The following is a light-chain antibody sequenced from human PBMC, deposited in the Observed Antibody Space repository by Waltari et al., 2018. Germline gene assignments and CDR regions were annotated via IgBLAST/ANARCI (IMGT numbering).Light chain of an antibody. V-gene: IGKV1-5*03. J-gene: IGKJ1*01. CDR2: KAS. CDR1: QSVSSW. Sequence: DIQMTQSTSTLSASGGEKVTITCRASQSVSSWLVWYQQSPGKSHKVLIYKASGLESGVPSRFSGSGSGTEFTLTISSLQPDDFATYYCQQYDNYPWTFGQGTKVEIK. CDR3: QQYDNYPWT.